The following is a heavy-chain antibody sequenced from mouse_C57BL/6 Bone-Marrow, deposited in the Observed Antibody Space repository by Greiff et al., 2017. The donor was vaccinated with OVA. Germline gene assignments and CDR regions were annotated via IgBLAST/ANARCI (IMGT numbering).Heavy chain of an antibody. CDR1: GFTFSSYG. D-gene: IGHD2-2*01. V-gene: IGHV5-6*01. CDR3: ARRGVTDFDY. Sequence: EVQLMASWGDLVKPGGSLKLSCAASGFTFSSYGMSWVRQTPDKRLEWVATISSGGSYTYYPDSVKGRFTISRDNAKNTLYLQMSSLKSEDTAMYYCARRGVTDFDYWGQGTTLTVSS. J-gene: IGHJ2*01. CDR2: ISSGGSYT.